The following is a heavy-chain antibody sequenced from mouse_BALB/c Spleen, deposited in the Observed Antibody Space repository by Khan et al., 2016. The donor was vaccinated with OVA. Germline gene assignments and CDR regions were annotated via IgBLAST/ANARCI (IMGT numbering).Heavy chain of an antibody. CDR1: GYTFTSHT. CDR2: INPRSDYT. CDR3: ARRTTEYALDY. D-gene: IGHD2-14*01. Sequence: QVQLQQSGAELARPGASVKMSCKASGYTFTSHTMHWVKQRPGQGLEWIGYINPRSDYTQYNQKFHDKATLTADKSSSTAYMQLSSLTSEDSAVYYCARRTTEYALDYWGQGTSGTVSS. V-gene: IGHV1-4*01. J-gene: IGHJ4*01.